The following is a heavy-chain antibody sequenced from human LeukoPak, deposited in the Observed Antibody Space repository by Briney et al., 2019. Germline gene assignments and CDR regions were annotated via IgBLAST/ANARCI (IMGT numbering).Heavy chain of an antibody. CDR2: IYYSGST. V-gene: IGHV4-31*03. D-gene: IGHD6-13*01. CDR1: GGSISSGGYY. J-gene: IGHJ4*02. CDR3: AREPIAAALDY. Sequence: SETLSLTCTVSGGSISSGGYYWSWIRQHPGKGLEGIGYIYYSGSTYYNPSLKSRVTISVDTSKNQFSLKLSSVTAADTAVYYCAREPIAAALDYWGQGTLVTVSS.